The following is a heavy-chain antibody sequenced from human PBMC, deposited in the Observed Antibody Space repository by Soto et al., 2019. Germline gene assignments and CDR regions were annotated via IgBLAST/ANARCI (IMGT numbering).Heavy chain of an antibody. CDR3: AKPLAYYYDSSGYPDDAFDI. Sequence: WGSLRLSCAASGFTFSSYGMHWFRQAPGKGLEWVAVISYDGSNKYYADSVKGRFTISRDNSKNTLYLQMNSLRAEGTAVYYCAKPLAYYYDSSGYPDDAFDIWGQGKMVTVPS. CDR1: GFTFSSYG. J-gene: IGHJ3*02. D-gene: IGHD3-22*01. CDR2: ISYDGSNK. V-gene: IGHV3-30*18.